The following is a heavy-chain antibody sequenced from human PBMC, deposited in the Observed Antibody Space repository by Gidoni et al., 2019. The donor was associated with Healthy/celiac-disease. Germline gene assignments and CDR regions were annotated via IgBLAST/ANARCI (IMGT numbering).Heavy chain of an antibody. CDR3: ARVGWGFLEWPDYYYGMDV. D-gene: IGHD3-3*01. CDR2: IIPIFGTA. Sequence: QVQLVQSGAEVKKPGSSVKVSCKASGGTFSSYAISWVRQAPGQGLEWMGGIIPIFGTANYAQKFQGRVTITADESTSTAYMELSSLRSEDTAVYYCARVGWGFLEWPDYYYGMDVWGQGTTVTVSS. V-gene: IGHV1-69*01. J-gene: IGHJ6*02. CDR1: GGTFSSYA.